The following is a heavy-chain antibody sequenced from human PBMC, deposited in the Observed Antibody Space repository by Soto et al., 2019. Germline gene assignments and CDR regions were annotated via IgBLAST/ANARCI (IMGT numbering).Heavy chain of an antibody. CDR2: IWYDGSNK. J-gene: IGHJ5*02. V-gene: IGHV3-33*01. D-gene: IGHD5-12*01. Sequence: QVQLVESGGGVVQPGRSLRLSCAASGFTFSSYGMHWVRQAPGKGLEWVAVIWYDGSNKYYADSVKGRFTISRDNSKNSLYLHVNSLRAEDTAVYYCASYHYSGYDFVWFEPWGQGTLVTVSS. CDR3: ASYHYSGYDFVWFEP. CDR1: GFTFSSYG.